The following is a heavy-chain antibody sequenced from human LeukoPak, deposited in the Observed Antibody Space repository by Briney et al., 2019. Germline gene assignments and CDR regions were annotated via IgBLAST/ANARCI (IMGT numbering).Heavy chain of an antibody. V-gene: IGHV1-69*13. D-gene: IGHD6-13*01. CDR2: ITPIFGTA. CDR3: ASLYSLSLNAAAAGSYFDY. CDR1: GGTFSSYA. Sequence: EASVKVSCKASGGTFSSYAISWVRQAPGQGLEWMGGITPIFGTANYAQKFQGRVTITADESTSTAYMELSSLRSEDTAVYYCASLYSLSLNAAAAGSYFDYWGQGTLVTVSS. J-gene: IGHJ4*02.